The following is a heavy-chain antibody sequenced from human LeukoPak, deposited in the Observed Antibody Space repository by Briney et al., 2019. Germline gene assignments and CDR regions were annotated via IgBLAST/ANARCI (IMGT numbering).Heavy chain of an antibody. J-gene: IGHJ4*02. V-gene: IGHV1-18*01. Sequence: GESLKISCKGSGYSFTNYGISWVRQAPGQGLEWMGWISAYNGNTNYAQKLQGRVTVTTDTSTSTAYMELRSLRSDDTAVYYCAREGVGTTPDFWGQGTLVTVSS. CDR3: AREGVGTTPDF. CDR1: GYSFTNYG. CDR2: ISAYNGNT. D-gene: IGHD4-17*01.